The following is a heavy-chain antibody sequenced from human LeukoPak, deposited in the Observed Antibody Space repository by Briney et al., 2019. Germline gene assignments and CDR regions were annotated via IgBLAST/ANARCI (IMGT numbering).Heavy chain of an antibody. V-gene: IGHV3-15*01. CDR3: TTDSWSYDSSGYYYY. CDR1: GFTFSNAW. CDR2: IKSKTDGGAT. J-gene: IGHJ4*02. Sequence: AGGSLRLSCAASGFTFSNAWMSWVRQAPGKGREWVGRIKSKTDGGATDYAAPVKGRFTISRDDSKNTLYLQMNSLKTEDTAVYYCTTDSWSYDSSGYYYYWGQGPLVTVSS. D-gene: IGHD3-22*01.